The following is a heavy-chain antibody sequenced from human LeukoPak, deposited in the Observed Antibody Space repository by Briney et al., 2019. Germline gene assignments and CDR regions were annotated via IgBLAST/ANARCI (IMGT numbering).Heavy chain of an antibody. J-gene: IGHJ4*02. CDR1: GFTFSSHW. CDR2: ISSSGSTI. D-gene: IGHD2-2*01. Sequence: GGSLRLSCAASGFTFSSHWMSWIRQAPGKGLEWDSYISSSGSTIYYADSVKGRFTISRDNAKNSLYLQMNSLRAEDTAVYYCARIVVVPAAVRIAAAGNYLSGPTVDYWGQGTLVTVSS. V-gene: IGHV3-11*04. CDR3: ARIVVVPAAVRIAAAGNYLSGPTVDY.